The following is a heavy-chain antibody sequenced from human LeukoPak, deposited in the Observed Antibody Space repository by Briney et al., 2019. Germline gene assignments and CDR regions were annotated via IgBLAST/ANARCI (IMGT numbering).Heavy chain of an antibody. CDR2: IYHSGST. V-gene: IGHV4-38-2*01. CDR3: ARPQLWFGEYGYAFDI. D-gene: IGHD3-10*01. Sequence: SETLSLTCAVSGYSISSGYYWGWIRQPPGKGLEWIGSIYHSGSTYYNPSLKSRVTISVDTSKNQFSLKLSSVTAADTAVYYCARPQLWFGEYGYAFDIWGQGTMVTVSS. J-gene: IGHJ3*02. CDR1: GYSISSGYY.